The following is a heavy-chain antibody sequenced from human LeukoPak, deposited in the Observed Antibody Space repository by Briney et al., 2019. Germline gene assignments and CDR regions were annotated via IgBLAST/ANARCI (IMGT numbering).Heavy chain of an antibody. Sequence: GGSLRLSCAASGFTFSSYGMHWVRQAPGKGLEWVAVISYDGSNKYYADSVKGRFTISRDNSKNTLYLQMNSLRAEDTAVYYCAKALWRLTVTTGYFDYWGQGTLVTVSS. CDR3: AKALWRLTVTTGYFDY. D-gene: IGHD4-11*01. CDR2: ISYDGSNK. J-gene: IGHJ4*02. V-gene: IGHV3-30*18. CDR1: GFTFSSYG.